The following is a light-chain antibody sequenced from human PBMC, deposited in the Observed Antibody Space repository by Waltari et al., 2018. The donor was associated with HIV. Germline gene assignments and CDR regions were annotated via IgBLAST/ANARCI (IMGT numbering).Light chain of an antibody. CDR3: LLYMVSSIWV. Sequence: LTCGLSSGSVSTSHYPSWYQQTPGQATRTLMYGPTIRSSVVPDRFSGSLLGNKAALTITGAQADDESDYYCLLYMVSSIWVFGGGTKLTVL. CDR2: GPT. CDR1: SGSVSTSHY. J-gene: IGLJ3*02. V-gene: IGLV8-61*01.